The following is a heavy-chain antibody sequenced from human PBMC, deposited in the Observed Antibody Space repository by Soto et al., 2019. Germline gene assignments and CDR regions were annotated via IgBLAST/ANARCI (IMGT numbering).Heavy chain of an antibody. J-gene: IGHJ4*02. Sequence: QVQLVESGGGVVQPGRSLRLSCAASGFTFTNYGMHWVRHTPGKGLEWLAVISYDGSHNLHADSVKGRFTISRDNSKNTVSLQMNSLRPEDTAVYYCAKDLGPDGSASYPYFCGQGTLVTVSS. CDR3: AKDLGPDGSASYPYF. V-gene: IGHV3-30*18. D-gene: IGHD3-10*01. CDR2: ISYDGSHN. CDR1: GFTFTNYG.